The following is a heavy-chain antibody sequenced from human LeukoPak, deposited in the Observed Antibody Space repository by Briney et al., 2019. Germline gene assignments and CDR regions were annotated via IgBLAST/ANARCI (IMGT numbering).Heavy chain of an antibody. D-gene: IGHD6-6*01. V-gene: IGHV3-21*01. CDR3: ARDSSYSSSAGFVY. Sequence: PGGSLRLSCAASGFTLSSYSINWVRQAPGKGLEWVSSISSSSSYIYYADSVKGRFTISRDNAKSSLYLRMSSLRAEDTAVYYCARDSSYSSSAGFVYWGQGTLVTVSS. J-gene: IGHJ4*02. CDR1: GFTLSSYS. CDR2: ISSSSSYI.